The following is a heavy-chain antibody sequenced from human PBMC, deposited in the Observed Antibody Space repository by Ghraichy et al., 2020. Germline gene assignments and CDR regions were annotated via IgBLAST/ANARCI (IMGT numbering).Heavy chain of an antibody. V-gene: IGHV3-23*01. D-gene: IGHD5-18*01. CDR1: GFTFSSYA. J-gene: IGHJ5*02. CDR2: ISGSGGST. CDR3: ARDNYGYSGGVRELGGRNNWFDP. Sequence: GESLNISCAASGFTFSSYAMSWVRQAPGKGLEWVSAISGSGGSTYYADSVKGQFTISRDNSKNTLYLQMNSLRAEDTAVYYCARDNYGYSGGVRELGGRNNWFDPWGQGTLVTVSS.